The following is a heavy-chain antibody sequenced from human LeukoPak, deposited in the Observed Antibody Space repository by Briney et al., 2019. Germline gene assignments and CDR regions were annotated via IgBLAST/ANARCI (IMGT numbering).Heavy chain of an antibody. CDR2: IDPSDSYT. Sequence: GESLQISCKGSGYRFTSYWISWVRQMPGKGLEWMGRIDPSDSYTNYSPSFQGHVTISADKSISTAYLQWSSLKASDTAMYYCASYLEYSSSSGVFDYWGQGTLVTVSS. CDR1: GYRFTSYW. V-gene: IGHV5-10-1*01. D-gene: IGHD6-6*01. J-gene: IGHJ4*02. CDR3: ASYLEYSSSSGVFDY.